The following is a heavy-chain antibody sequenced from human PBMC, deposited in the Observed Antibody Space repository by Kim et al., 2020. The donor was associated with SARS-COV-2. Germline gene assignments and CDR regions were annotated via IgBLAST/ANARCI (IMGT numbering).Heavy chain of an antibody. Sequence: YADPVQGRLTTSNDQSNNPQYLQMNSLRAEDTAVYYCATVVFYYDAGYFKNWGQGTLVIVSS. CDR3: ATVVFYYDAGYFKN. D-gene: IGHD3-22*01. V-gene: IGHV3-30*07. J-gene: IGHJ1*01.